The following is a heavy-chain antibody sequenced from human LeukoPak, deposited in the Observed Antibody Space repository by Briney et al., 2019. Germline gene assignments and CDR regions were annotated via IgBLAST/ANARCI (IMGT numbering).Heavy chain of an antibody. CDR1: GGSISSSNW. V-gene: IGHV4-4*02. Sequence: SEILSLTCAVSGGSISSSNWWSWVRQPPGKGLEWIGEIFHGGSTNYNPSLMSRVTVSVDRSKNQFSLKLSSVTAADTAVYYCACDSSSWYYFDYWGQGTLVTVSS. CDR2: IFHGGST. CDR3: ACDSSSWYYFDY. J-gene: IGHJ4*02. D-gene: IGHD6-13*01.